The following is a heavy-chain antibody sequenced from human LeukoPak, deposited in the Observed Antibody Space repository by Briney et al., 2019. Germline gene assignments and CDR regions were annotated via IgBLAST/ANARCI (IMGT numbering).Heavy chain of an antibody. Sequence: TSETLSLTCAVYGGSFSGYYWSWIRQPPGKGLGWIGEINHSGSTNYNPSLKSRVTISVDTSKNQFSLKLSSVTAADTAVYYCARGPPSGYGDAFDIWGQGTMVTVSS. D-gene: IGHD3-22*01. CDR2: INHSGST. CDR1: GGSFSGYY. CDR3: ARGPPSGYGDAFDI. J-gene: IGHJ3*02. V-gene: IGHV4-34*01.